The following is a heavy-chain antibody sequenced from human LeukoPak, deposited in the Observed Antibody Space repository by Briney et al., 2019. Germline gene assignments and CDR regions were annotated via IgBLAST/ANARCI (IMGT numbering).Heavy chain of an antibody. CDR1: GGSISSYY. CDR2: IYTSGSN. CDR3: ARVSFALYYMDV. Sequence: SETLSLTCTVSGGSISSYYWSWLRQPAGKGLEWVGRIYTSGSNNYNPSLKSRVTMSGDTSKNQFSPKLTSVTAADTAVYYCARVSFALYYMDVWGKGTTVTVSS. J-gene: IGHJ6*03. V-gene: IGHV4-4*07.